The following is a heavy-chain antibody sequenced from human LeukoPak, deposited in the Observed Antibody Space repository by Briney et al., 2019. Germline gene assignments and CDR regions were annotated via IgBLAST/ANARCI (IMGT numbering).Heavy chain of an antibody. Sequence: ASVKVSCKASGYIFNNYGINWVRQAPGQGLEWMGWISAYNGDTKYIQKLQGRLTMTTDTSTSTAYMELRSLRSDDTAVYYCARDRGYYGSGSSFDSWGQGTLVTVSS. CDR2: ISAYNGDT. D-gene: IGHD3-10*01. J-gene: IGHJ4*02. V-gene: IGHV1-18*01. CDR3: ARDRGYYGSGSSFDS. CDR1: GYIFNNYG.